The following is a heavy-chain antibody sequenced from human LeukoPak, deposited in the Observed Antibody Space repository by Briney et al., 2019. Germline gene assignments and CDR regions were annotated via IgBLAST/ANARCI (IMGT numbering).Heavy chain of an antibody. CDR3: ARDDDFFDN. J-gene: IGHJ4*02. V-gene: IGHV4-4*07. CDR1: GGSINTYY. Sequence: PETRSLTCSVSGGSINTYYWRCIRQPAGKGLEWIGRIHSSGSTHYNPSLKSRVTMSLDTSKNQFSLKLTSVTAADTAVYYCARDDDFFDNCGEGKLVTVSS. CDR2: IHSSGST.